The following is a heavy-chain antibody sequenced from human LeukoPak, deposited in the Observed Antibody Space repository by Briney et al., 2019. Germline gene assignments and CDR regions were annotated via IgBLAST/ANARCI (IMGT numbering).Heavy chain of an antibody. D-gene: IGHD6-13*01. J-gene: IGHJ6*02. CDR1: GFTVSSNY. Sequence: GGSQRLSCAASGFTVSSNYMSWVRQAPGKGLEWVSVIYSGGSTYYADSVKGRFTISRDNSKNTLYLQMNSLRAEDTAVYYCAREGWYSSSWYSIDFGMDVWGQGTTVTVSS. CDR2: IYSGGST. V-gene: IGHV3-66*01. CDR3: AREGWYSSSWYSIDFGMDV.